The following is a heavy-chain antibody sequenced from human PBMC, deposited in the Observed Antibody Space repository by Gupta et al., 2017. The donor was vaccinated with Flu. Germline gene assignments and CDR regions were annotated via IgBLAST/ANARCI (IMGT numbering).Heavy chain of an antibody. CDR1: GFSVGGNY. CDR3: ARGPNFDT. V-gene: IGHV3-66*02. J-gene: IGHJ3*02. CDR2: IYTGGNT. Sequence: EERLVDSGGGLVQPGGSLRLSCDLSGFSVGGNYMSWVRQAPGRGLEWVSGIYTGGNTIYADSVKGRFTISRDISRNTVHLQMSSLRAEDTAVYFCARGPNFDTWGQGTRVTVSS.